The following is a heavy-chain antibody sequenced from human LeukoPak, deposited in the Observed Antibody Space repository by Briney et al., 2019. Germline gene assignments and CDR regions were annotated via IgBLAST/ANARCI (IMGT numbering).Heavy chain of an antibody. CDR2: IRGNGET. V-gene: IGHV3-23*01. Sequence: RGSLRLSCAASGLSLSRFAMSWVRQGPARGLDWVSSIRGNGETFYADSVKGRFTLSSDSSRNTVYFQLNNLRVEDTAFYYCTKGSGSWVDYWGQGTLVTVSS. D-gene: IGHD2-15*01. CDR3: TKGSGSWVDY. J-gene: IGHJ4*02. CDR1: GLSLSRFA.